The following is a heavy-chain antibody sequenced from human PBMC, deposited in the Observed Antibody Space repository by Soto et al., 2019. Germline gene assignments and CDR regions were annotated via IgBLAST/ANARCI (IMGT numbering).Heavy chain of an antibody. J-gene: IGHJ4*02. Sequence: PSETLSLTCTVSGGSISNHYWSWIRQPPGKGLEWIGYIYYNGNTNYNPPLKSRVTMSVDTSKNQISLKLSSVTAADTAVYYCTRANWYSEYWGQGTLLTVSS. D-gene: IGHD7-27*01. V-gene: IGHV4-59*11. CDR1: GGSISNHY. CDR3: TRANWYSEY. CDR2: IYYNGNT.